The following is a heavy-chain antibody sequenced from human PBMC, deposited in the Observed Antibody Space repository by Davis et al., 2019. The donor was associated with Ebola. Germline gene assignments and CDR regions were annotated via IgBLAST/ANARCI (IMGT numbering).Heavy chain of an antibody. CDR3: ARELMGYYYGSGSYGYYGMDV. D-gene: IGHD3-10*01. CDR2: IWYDGSNK. CDR1: GFTFSSYA. J-gene: IGHJ6*02. V-gene: IGHV3-33*08. Sequence: GGSLRLSCAASGFTFSSYAMHWVRQAPGKGLEWVAVIWYDGSNKYYADSVKGRFTISRDNSKNTLYLQMNSLRAEDTAVYYCARELMGYYYGSGSYGYYGMDVWGQGTTVTVSS.